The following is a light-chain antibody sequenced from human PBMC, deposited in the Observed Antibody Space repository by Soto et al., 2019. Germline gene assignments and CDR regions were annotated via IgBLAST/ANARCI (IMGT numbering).Light chain of an antibody. Sequence: QSVLTQPPSVSGAPGQRVTISCTGSSSNIGAGFEVHWYQQLPGTAPKLLIYGNNNRPSGVPDRFSGSKSGTSASLAITGLQAEDEADYYCQSYDSGLSGSEVFGTGTKVTVL. CDR3: QSYDSGLSGSEV. CDR2: GNN. CDR1: SSNIGAGFE. J-gene: IGLJ1*01. V-gene: IGLV1-40*01.